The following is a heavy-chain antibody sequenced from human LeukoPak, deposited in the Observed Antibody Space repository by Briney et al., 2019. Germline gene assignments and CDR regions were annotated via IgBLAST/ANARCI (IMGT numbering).Heavy chain of an antibody. D-gene: IGHD3-22*01. V-gene: IGHV5-51*01. CDR2: IYPGDSDT. CDR1: GYSFTSYW. J-gene: IGHJ4*02. Sequence: GESLKISCKGSGYSFTSYWIGWVRQMPGKGLEWMGIIYPGDSDTRYSPSFQGQVTISADKSISTAYLQWSSLKASDTAMYYCARLMRNYYDSSGYSLLDYWGQGTLVTVSS. CDR3: ARLMRNYYDSSGYSLLDY.